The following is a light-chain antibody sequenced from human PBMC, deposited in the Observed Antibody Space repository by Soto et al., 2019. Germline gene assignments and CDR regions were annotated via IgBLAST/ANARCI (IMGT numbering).Light chain of an antibody. CDR3: QQYNNYSPAT. Sequence: DIQMTQSPSTLSASVGDRVTITCRASQSISSWLAWYQQIPGKAPKLLIYDASRLEIGVPSSFSGSGSGTEFTLTISSLQPHDFASYYCQQYNNYSPATFGQGTKVEIK. V-gene: IGKV1-5*01. J-gene: IGKJ1*01. CDR1: QSISSW. CDR2: DAS.